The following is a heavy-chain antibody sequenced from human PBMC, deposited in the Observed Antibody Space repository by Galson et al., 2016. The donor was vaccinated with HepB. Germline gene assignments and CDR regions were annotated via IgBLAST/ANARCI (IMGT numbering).Heavy chain of an antibody. CDR3: YSYGD. CDR2: IGTTGDT. V-gene: IGHV3-13*01. Sequence: SMRLSCAASGFTFSSYDMHWVRQATGKGLEWVSGIGTTGDTYYPDAVKGRFTISREDAKNSFYLQMNSLRAGDTSVYYCYSYGDWGQGTLVTVSS. J-gene: IGHJ4*02. CDR1: GFTFSSYD. D-gene: IGHD4-11*01.